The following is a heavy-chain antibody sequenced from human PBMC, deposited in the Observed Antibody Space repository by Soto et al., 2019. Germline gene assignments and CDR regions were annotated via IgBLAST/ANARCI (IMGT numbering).Heavy chain of an antibody. J-gene: IGHJ4*02. CDR1: GGSISSYY. D-gene: IGHD3-10*01. CDR2: IYYSGST. V-gene: IGHV4-59*08. Sequence: SETLSLTCTVSGGSISSYYWSWIRQPPGKGLEWIGYIYYSGSTNYNPSLKSRVTISVDTSKNQFSLKLSSVTAADTAVYYCARLNGYGSGSYYPGYWGQGTLVTVSS. CDR3: ARLNGYGSGSYYPGY.